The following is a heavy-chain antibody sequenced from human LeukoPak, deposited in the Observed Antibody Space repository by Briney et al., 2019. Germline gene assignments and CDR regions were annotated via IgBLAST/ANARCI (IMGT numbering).Heavy chain of an antibody. J-gene: IGHJ5*02. CDR2: IYYSGST. CDR1: GGSISGSSYY. Sequence: SETLSLTCTVSGGSISGSSYYWGWIRQPPGKGLEWIGSIYYSGSTYYNPSLKSRVTISVDTSKNQFSLKLSSVTAADTAVYYCAKGPYSSGWYWFDPWGQGTLVTVSS. V-gene: IGHV4-39*07. CDR3: AKGPYSSGWYWFDP. D-gene: IGHD6-19*01.